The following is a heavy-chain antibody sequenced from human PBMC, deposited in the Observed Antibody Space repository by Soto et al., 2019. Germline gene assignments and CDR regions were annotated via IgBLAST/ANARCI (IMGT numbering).Heavy chain of an antibody. Sequence: QVQLQESGPGLVKPSETLSLTCTVSGGSISSYYWSWIRQPPGKGLEWIGYIYYSGSTNYNPSLKSLVTTTVDTSKNQSSLKLSSVTAADTAVYYCARLWGGVFDIWGQGTMVTVSS. CDR3: ARLWGGVFDI. CDR1: GGSISSYY. CDR2: IYYSGST. D-gene: IGHD1-26*01. J-gene: IGHJ3*02. V-gene: IGHV4-59*08.